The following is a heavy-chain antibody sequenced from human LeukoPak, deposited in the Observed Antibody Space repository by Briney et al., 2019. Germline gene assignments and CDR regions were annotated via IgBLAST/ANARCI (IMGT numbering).Heavy chain of an antibody. CDR2: ISSSSSYI. J-gene: IGHJ4*02. Sequence: GGSLRLSCAASGFTFSSYSMNWVRQAPGKGLEWVSSISSSSSYIYYADSVKGRFTISRDNAKNSLYLQMNSLRAEDTAMYYCARLTAMVTGVYFDYWGQGTLVTVSS. CDR3: ARLTAMVTGVYFDY. V-gene: IGHV3-21*01. D-gene: IGHD5-18*01. CDR1: GFTFSSYS.